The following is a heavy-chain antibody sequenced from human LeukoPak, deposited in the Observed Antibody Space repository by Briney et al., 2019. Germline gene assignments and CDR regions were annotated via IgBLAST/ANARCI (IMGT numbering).Heavy chain of an antibody. CDR2: IIPIFGTA. CDR1: GYTFTSYY. J-gene: IGHJ4*02. Sequence: SVKVSCKASGYTFTSYYMHWVRQAPGQGLEWMGGIIPIFGTANYAQRFQGRVTITADESTSTAYMELSSLRSEDTAVYYCATHSQGSGSPGSWGQGTLVTVSS. V-gene: IGHV1-69*13. CDR3: ATHSQGSGSPGS. D-gene: IGHD1-26*01.